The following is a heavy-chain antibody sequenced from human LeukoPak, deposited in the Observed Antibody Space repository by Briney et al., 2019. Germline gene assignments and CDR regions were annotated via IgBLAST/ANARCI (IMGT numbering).Heavy chain of an antibody. V-gene: IGHV5-51*01. CDR1: GYSFTSYW. J-gene: IGHJ4*02. CDR2: IYPGDPDT. D-gene: IGHD6-13*01. Sequence: GESLKISCKGFGYSFTSYWIGWVCQMPGKGLEWMGIIYPGDPDTKYSPSFQGQVTISADKSISTAYLQWSSLKASDTAVYYCARHGPGNYVGYWGQGTLVTVSS. CDR3: ARHGPGNYVGY.